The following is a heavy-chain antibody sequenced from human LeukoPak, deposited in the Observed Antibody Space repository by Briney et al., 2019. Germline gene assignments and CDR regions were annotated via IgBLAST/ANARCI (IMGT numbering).Heavy chain of an antibody. V-gene: IGHV1-69*05. CDR2: IIPIFGTA. Sequence: ASVKVSCKASGGTFSSYAISWVRQAPGQGLEWMGGIIPIFGTANYAQKFQGRVTITTDESTSTAYMEPSSLRSEDTAVYYCAREQLRYLDYWGQGTLVTVSS. J-gene: IGHJ4*02. CDR1: GGTFSSYA. CDR3: AREQLRYLDY. D-gene: IGHD1-1*01.